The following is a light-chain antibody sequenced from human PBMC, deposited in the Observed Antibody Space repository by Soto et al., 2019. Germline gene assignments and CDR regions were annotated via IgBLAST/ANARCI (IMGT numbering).Light chain of an antibody. Sequence: EVVMTQSPLSLPVTLGQPASISCRSSQSLVHSDGNTYLSWFQQRPGQSPRRLIYRVSNRDSGVPDRFSGSGSGTDFTLTISRVEGEDVGVYFCMQGTHWPPGMFGQGTKVEIK. CDR1: QSLVHSDGNTY. V-gene: IGKV2-30*02. CDR2: RVS. CDR3: MQGTHWPPGM. J-gene: IGKJ1*01.